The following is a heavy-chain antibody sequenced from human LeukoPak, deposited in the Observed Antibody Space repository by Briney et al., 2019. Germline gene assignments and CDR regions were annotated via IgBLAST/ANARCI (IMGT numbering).Heavy chain of an antibody. V-gene: IGHV4-34*01. CDR3: ARKGVKDYGGLWFDP. J-gene: IGHJ5*02. CDR1: GASFSGYY. Sequence: SETLSLTCVGYGASFSGYYWSWIRQPPGKGLEWIGEINHSGKTNYNLSLKSRVTISVDTSKSQFSLKLTSVTAADTAVYYCARKGVKDYGGLWFDPWGQGNLVSVSS. CDR2: INHSGKT. D-gene: IGHD4-23*01.